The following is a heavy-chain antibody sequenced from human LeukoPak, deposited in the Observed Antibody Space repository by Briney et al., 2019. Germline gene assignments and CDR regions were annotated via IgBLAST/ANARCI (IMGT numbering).Heavy chain of an antibody. Sequence: GGSLTLSCAGSGFSFSTYSMNWVRQAPGKGLEWVSGITGSGANTYYADSVKGRFTISRDNSKNTLYLRMNSLRAEDTAIYYCYYYDSSGFYPQTKIDYWGQGTLVTVSS. CDR3: YYYDSSGFYPQTKIDY. CDR1: GFSFSTYS. D-gene: IGHD3-22*01. J-gene: IGHJ4*02. CDR2: ITGSGANT. V-gene: IGHV3-23*01.